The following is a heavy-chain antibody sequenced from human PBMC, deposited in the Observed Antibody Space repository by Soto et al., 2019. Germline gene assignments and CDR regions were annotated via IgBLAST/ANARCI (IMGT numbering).Heavy chain of an antibody. J-gene: IGHJ6*02. CDR2: LSGSGGST. CDR1: GFTFRSYA. V-gene: IGHV3-23*01. CDR3: AKDRSAEYYYYGLDV. Sequence: EVQLLESGGGLVQPGGSLRLSCAASGFTFRSYAITWVRQAPGKGLEWVSTLSGSGGSTYYADSVRGRFTISRDNSKNTLYLQMNSLRVEDTAVYYCAKDRSAEYYYYGLDVWGQGTTVTVSS.